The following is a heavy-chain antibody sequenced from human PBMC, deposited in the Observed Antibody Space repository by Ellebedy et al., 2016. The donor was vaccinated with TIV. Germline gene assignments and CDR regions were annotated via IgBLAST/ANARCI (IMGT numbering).Heavy chain of an antibody. CDR1: GYTFSDNY. Sequence: AASVKVSCKGFGYTFSDNYMHWVRQAPGQGLEWMGWINPNSVDTHYVQNFPGRVTMTRDTSISTAYMELRRLRSDDTAVYYCSRGCSTTTCSGDYSYAIAVWGQGTTVTVSS. CDR2: INPNSVDT. CDR3: SRGCSTTTCSGDYSYAIAV. V-gene: IGHV1-2*02. D-gene: IGHD2-2*01. J-gene: IGHJ6*02.